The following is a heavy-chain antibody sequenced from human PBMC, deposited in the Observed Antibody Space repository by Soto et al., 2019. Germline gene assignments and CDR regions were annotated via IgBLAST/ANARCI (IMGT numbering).Heavy chain of an antibody. Sequence: PGESLKISCKGSGHTFSILWIGCVRQMPGKALERMGVIYPADPDTRYSPSLQAQVTISAHKTIRTAYLQWGGLKASDTGIYYCARCSHSRASCYAYYGMDIWGPGTSVTVSS. CDR1: GHTFSILW. D-gene: IGHD6-13*01. V-gene: IGHV5-51*01. J-gene: IGHJ6*02. CDR3: ARCSHSRASCYAYYGMDI. CDR2: IYPADPDT.